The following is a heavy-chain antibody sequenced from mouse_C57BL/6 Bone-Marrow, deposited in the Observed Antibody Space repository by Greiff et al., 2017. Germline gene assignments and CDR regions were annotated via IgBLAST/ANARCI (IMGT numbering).Heavy chain of an antibody. Sequence: EVKLVESGGGLVKPGGSLKLSCAASGFTFSSYAMSWVRQTPEKRLEWVATISDGGSYTYYPDNVKGRFTISRDNAKNNLYLQMSHLKSEDTAMYYCARDEGVYYYGNYFDYWGQGTTLTVSS. CDR1: GFTFSSYA. CDR2: ISDGGSYT. J-gene: IGHJ2*01. CDR3: ARDEGVYYYGNYFDY. D-gene: IGHD1-1*01. V-gene: IGHV5-4*01.